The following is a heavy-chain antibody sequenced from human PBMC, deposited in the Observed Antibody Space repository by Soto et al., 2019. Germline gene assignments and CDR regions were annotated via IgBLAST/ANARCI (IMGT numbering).Heavy chain of an antibody. J-gene: IGHJ4*02. V-gene: IGHV4-31*03. D-gene: IGHD6-13*01. CDR3: ATISSGRGKAAAGTGY. Sequence: QVQLQESGPGLVKPSQTLSLTCTVSGGSISSGGYYWSWIRQHPGKGLEWIGYIYYSGSTYYNPSLKSRVTISVDTSKNQFSLKLSSVTAADTAVYYCATISSGRGKAAAGTGYWGQGTLVTVSS. CDR2: IYYSGST. CDR1: GGSISSGGYY.